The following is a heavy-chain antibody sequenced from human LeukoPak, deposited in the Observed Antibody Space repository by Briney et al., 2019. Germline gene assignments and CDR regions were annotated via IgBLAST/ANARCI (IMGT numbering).Heavy chain of an antibody. CDR2: IYSGGST. V-gene: IGHV3-53*01. D-gene: IGHD2-2*01. J-gene: IGHJ4*02. CDR1: GFTVSSNY. CDR3: ARRTPYCTSTSCYFDY. Sequence: GGSLRLSCAASGFTVSSNYMTWVRQAPGKGLEWVSVIYSGGSTYYVDSVKGRFTISRDNSKNTLYLQMNSLRAEDTAVYYCARRTPYCTSTSCYFDYWGQGTLVTISS.